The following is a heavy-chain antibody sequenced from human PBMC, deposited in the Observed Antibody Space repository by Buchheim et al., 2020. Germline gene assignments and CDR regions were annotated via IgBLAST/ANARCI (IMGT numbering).Heavy chain of an antibody. Sequence: QVQLQESGPGLVKPSETLSLTCTVSGGSISSYYWSWIRQPPGKGLEWIGYIYYSGSTNYNPSLKSRVTISVDTSKNQFSLKLSSVTAADTAVYYCARVRFLEGRFDYWGQGTL. J-gene: IGHJ4*02. CDR1: GGSISSYY. CDR3: ARVRFLEGRFDY. CDR2: IYYSGST. V-gene: IGHV4-59*01. D-gene: IGHD3-3*01.